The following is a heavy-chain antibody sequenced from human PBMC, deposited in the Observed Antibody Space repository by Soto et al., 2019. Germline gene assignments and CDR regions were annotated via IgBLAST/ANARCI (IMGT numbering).Heavy chain of an antibody. CDR2: IIPIFGTA. CDR1: GGTFSSYA. CDR3: ASTVSRVVTAILFDY. V-gene: IGHV1-69*13. D-gene: IGHD2-21*02. Sequence: SVKVSCKASGGTFSSYAISWVRQAPGQGLEWMGGIIPIFGTANYAQKFQGRVTITADESTSTAYMELSSLRSEDTAVYYCASTVSRVVTAILFDYWGQGTPVPVSS. J-gene: IGHJ4*02.